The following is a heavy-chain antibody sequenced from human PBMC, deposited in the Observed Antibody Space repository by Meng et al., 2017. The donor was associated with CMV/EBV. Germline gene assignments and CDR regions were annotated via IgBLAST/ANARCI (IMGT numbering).Heavy chain of an antibody. Sequence: GSLRLSCTVSGGSISSYYWSWIRQPPGKGLEWIGYIYYSGSTNYNPSLKSRVTISVDTSKNQFSLKLSSVTAADTAVYYCARDRRVRGVIGYYYYYGMDVWGQGTTVTVSS. V-gene: IGHV4-59*01. J-gene: IGHJ6*02. CDR2: IYYSGST. CDR3: ARDRRVRGVIGYYYYYGMDV. D-gene: IGHD3-10*01. CDR1: GGSISSYY.